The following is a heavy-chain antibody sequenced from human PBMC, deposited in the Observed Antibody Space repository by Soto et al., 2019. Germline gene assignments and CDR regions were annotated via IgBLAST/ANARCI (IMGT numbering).Heavy chain of an antibody. Sequence: KVYCKGFGYSFTIYFRRWVSQTKGQGLEWMGIINPSGGSTSYAQQFQRRVTMTLDTSTSPVYMELSSLRSEDTAVYYCAQGVLRFLEWLFPFDPWGHGTLVTVSP. CDR1: GYSFTIYF. V-gene: IGHV1-46*03. CDR2: INPSGGST. D-gene: IGHD3-3*01. CDR3: AQGVLRFLEWLFPFDP. J-gene: IGHJ5*02.